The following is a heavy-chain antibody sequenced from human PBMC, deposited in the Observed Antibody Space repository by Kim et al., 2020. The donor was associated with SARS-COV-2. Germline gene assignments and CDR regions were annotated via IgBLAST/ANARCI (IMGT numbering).Heavy chain of an antibody. V-gene: IGHV3-43*02. D-gene: IGHD6-19*01. CDR3: AKAPGWLPKY. CDR1: GFTFDASA. J-gene: IGHJ4*02. CDR2: IRGDGGTT. Sequence: GGSLRLSCAASGFTFDASAMHWVRQAPGKGLEWVSLIRGDGGTTYYADSVKGRFTISRDNSKNSLYLQMNSLRTEDTALYYCAKAPGWLPKYWGPGILVTVSS.